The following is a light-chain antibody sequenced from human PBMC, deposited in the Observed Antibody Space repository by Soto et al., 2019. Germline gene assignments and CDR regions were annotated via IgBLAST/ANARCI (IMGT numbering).Light chain of an antibody. CDR1: QSISRY. CDR2: GAS. CDR3: QQSYTST. V-gene: IGKV1-39*01. Sequence: DIQMTQSPSSLSASVGDRVTITCRASQSISRYLNWYQQKPGKAXXLLIYGASSLQSGVPSRFSGSASGTDFTLTISSLQPEDFATYYCQQSYTSTFGQGTKVDIK. J-gene: IGKJ1*01.